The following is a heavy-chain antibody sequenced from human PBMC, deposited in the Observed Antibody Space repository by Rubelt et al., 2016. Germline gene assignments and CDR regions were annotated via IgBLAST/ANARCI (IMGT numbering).Heavy chain of an antibody. CDR3: ARTKTVEMATIPLAY. D-gene: IGHD5-24*01. J-gene: IGHJ4*02. CDR1: GYTFTSYY. V-gene: IGHV1-46*01. Sequence: QVQLVQSGAEVKKPGASVKVSCKASGYTFTSYYMHWVRQAPGQGLEWMGIINPSGGSTSYENDVQVRVPMTRDTSTSTGYMELSSLRSEDTAVYYCARTKTVEMATIPLAYWGQGTLVTVSS. CDR2: INPSGGST.